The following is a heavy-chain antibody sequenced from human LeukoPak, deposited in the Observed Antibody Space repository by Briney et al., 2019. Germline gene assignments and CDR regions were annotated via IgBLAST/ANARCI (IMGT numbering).Heavy chain of an antibody. Sequence: GGSLRLSCVASGFTLSSYWMAWVRQTPGKGLEWVAHINQDGSEKYYVDSVKGRFTMSGDTAKNSLYLHVNSLRAEDTAVYYCARGGYSGGFDIWGQGTMATVSS. CDR3: ARGGYSGGFDI. D-gene: IGHD4-23*01. CDR1: GFTLSSYW. CDR2: INQDGSEK. V-gene: IGHV3-7*01. J-gene: IGHJ3*02.